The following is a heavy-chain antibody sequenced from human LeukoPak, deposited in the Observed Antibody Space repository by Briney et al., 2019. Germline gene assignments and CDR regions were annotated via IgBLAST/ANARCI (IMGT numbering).Heavy chain of an antibody. D-gene: IGHD2-8*01. CDR2: IYYSGST. CDR1: GGSISSYY. J-gene: IGHJ4*02. CDR3: ARGYCTNGVCYNFDY. V-gene: IGHV4-59*01. Sequence: SETLSLTCTGSGGSISSYYWSWIRQPPGKGLEWIGYIYYSGSTNYNPSLKSRVTISVDTSKNQFSLKLSSVTAADTAVYYCARGYCTNGVCYNFDYWGQGTLVTVSS.